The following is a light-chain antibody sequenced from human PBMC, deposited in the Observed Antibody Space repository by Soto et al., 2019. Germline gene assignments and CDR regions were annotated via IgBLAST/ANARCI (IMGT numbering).Light chain of an antibody. V-gene: IGLV2-14*01. J-gene: IGLJ2*01. Sequence: QSVLTQPASVSGSPGQSITISCTGTSSDVGGYNYVFWYQQHPGKAPKLMIYDVSNRPSGVSNRFSGSKSGNTASLTISGLQAEDEADYYCSSYTSSSLVFGGGTKLTVL. CDR1: SSDVGGYNY. CDR3: SSYTSSSLV. CDR2: DVS.